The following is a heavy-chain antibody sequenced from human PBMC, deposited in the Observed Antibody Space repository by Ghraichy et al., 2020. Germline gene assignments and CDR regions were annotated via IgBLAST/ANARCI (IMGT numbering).Heavy chain of an antibody. CDR2: IYYSGST. J-gene: IGHJ3*02. Sequence: ETLSLTCTVSGGSISSYYWSWIRQPPGKGLEWIGYIYYSGSTNYNPSLKSRVTISVDTSKNQFSLKLSSVTAADTAVYYCARDLMETGSAFDIWGQGTMVTVSS. D-gene: IGHD3-10*01. V-gene: IGHV4-59*01. CDR1: GGSISSYY. CDR3: ARDLMETGSAFDI.